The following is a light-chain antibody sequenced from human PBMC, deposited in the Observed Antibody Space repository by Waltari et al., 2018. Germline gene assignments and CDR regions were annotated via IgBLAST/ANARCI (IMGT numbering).Light chain of an antibody. CDR3: MQALQTPYT. Sequence: DIVMTQSPPSLPVTPGEPASISCRSSQSLLHSNGYNYLDWYLQKPGQSPQLLIYLGSNRASGVPDRFSGSGSGTEFTLKISRVEAEDVGVYYCMQALQTPYTFGQGTKLEIK. J-gene: IGKJ2*01. CDR2: LGS. V-gene: IGKV2-28*01. CDR1: QSLLHSNGYNY.